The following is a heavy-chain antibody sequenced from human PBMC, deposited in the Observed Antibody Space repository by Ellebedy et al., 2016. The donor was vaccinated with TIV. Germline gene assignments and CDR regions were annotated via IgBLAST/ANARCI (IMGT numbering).Heavy chain of an antibody. Sequence: PGGSLRLSCSVSGGSLRDYYWSWIRQSPGKGLEWIGYVSYSGATNYSPSLRSRLTLSIDTSKSQFSLRLKSVTAADTAFYFCAREGLVVGANRYHHYVLSVWGQGTRVTVAS. V-gene: IGHV4-59*01. D-gene: IGHD2-15*01. CDR1: GGSLRDYY. CDR3: AREGLVVGANRYHHYVLSV. CDR2: VSYSGAT. J-gene: IGHJ6*02.